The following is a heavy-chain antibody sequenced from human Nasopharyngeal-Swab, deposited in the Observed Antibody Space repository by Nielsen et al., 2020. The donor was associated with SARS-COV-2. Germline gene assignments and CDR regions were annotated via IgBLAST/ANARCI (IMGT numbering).Heavy chain of an antibody. CDR3: ARNFRGYSGYDEDGMAV. CDR1: GYTFTSYG. V-gene: IGHV1-18*01. J-gene: IGHJ6*02. CDR2: ISAYNGNT. Sequence: ASVKVSCKASGYTFTSYGISWVRQAPGQGLEWMGWISAYNGNTNYVQKIQGRVTMTTDTSTSTAYMELSSLRSEDTAVYYCARNFRGYSGYDEDGMAVWGQGPTLTVSS. D-gene: IGHD5-12*01.